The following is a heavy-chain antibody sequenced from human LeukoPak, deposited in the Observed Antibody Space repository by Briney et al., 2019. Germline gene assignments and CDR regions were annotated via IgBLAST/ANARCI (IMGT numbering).Heavy chain of an antibody. D-gene: IGHD2-21*02. J-gene: IGHJ4*02. CDR1: GFTFSSFA. CDR2: IGTTSGAI. CDR3: ARFRTWGDKAFDY. V-gene: IGHV3-48*01. Sequence: PGGSLRLSRAASGFTFSSFAMTWVRQAPGKGLEWVSYIGTTSGAIYYADSVKGRFTISRDSAKNSLYLQMNSLRAEDTAVYYCARFRTWGDKAFDYWGQGTLVTVSS.